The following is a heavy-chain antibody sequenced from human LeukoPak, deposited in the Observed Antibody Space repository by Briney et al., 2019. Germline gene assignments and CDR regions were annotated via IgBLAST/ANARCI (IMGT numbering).Heavy chain of an antibody. CDR1: GFTFSDYY. J-gene: IGHJ4*02. V-gene: IGHV3-11*04. CDR2: ISSSGSTI. Sequence: GGSLRLSCAASGFTFSDYYMSWIRQAPGKGLEWVSYISSSGSTIYYADSVKGRFTISRDNAKNSLYLQMNSLRAEDTTVYYCARDRDTAMRLDYWGQGTLVTVSS. D-gene: IGHD5-18*01. CDR3: ARDRDTAMRLDY.